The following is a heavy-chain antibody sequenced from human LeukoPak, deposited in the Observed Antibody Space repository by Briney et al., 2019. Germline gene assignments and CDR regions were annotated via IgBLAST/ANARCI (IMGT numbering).Heavy chain of an antibody. J-gene: IGHJ3*02. CDR3: ARLATDAFDI. CDR2: ISSSSSYI. Sequence: GGSLRLSCAATGFTFSSYSMNWVRQALGKGVEWVSSISSSSSYIYYADSVKGRFTISRDNAKNSLYLQMNSLRAEDTAVYYCARLATDAFDIWGQGTMVTVSS. V-gene: IGHV3-21*01. D-gene: IGHD1-26*01. CDR1: GFTFSSYS.